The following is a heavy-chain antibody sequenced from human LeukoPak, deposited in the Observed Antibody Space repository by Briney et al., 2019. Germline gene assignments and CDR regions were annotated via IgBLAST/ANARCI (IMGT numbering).Heavy chain of an antibody. D-gene: IGHD3-22*01. CDR3: ARDIPDSSGYPTNWFDP. V-gene: IGHV3-66*01. CDR1: GFTVSSNY. CDR2: IYCGGST. J-gene: IGHJ5*02. Sequence: GGSLRLSCAASGFTVSSNYMSWVRQAPGKGLEWVSVIYCGGSTYYTDSVKGRFTISRDNSKNTLYLQMNSLRAEDTAVYYCARDIPDSSGYPTNWFDPWGQGTLVTVSS.